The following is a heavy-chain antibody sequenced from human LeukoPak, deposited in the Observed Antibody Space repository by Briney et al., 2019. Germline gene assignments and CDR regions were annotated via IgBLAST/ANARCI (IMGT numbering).Heavy chain of an antibody. Sequence: GGSLRLSCAASGFTFSNAWMSWVRQAPGKGLEWVGRIKSKTDGGTTDYAAPVKGRFTISRDDSKNTLYLQMNSLKTEDTAVYYCTTDRIVGATVSDYWGQGTLVTVSS. V-gene: IGHV3-15*01. J-gene: IGHJ4*02. CDR2: IKSKTDGGTT. D-gene: IGHD1-26*01. CDR1: GFTFSNAW. CDR3: TTDRIVGATVSDY.